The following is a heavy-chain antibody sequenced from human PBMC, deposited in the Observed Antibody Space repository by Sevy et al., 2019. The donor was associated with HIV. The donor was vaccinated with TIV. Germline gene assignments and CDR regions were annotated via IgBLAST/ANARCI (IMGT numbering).Heavy chain of an antibody. Sequence: GGSLRLSCAASGFTLDDYGMSWVRQAPGKGLEWVSGVIWNSGSIGYADSVNGRFTISRDNAKKSLYLAIKNLRAEDTALYYCARVGCPNGVCYNYYYSFMDVWGTGTTVTVSS. D-gene: IGHD2-8*01. CDR3: ARVGCPNGVCYNYYYSFMDV. CDR2: VIWNSGSI. CDR1: GFTLDDYG. V-gene: IGHV3-20*04. J-gene: IGHJ6*03.